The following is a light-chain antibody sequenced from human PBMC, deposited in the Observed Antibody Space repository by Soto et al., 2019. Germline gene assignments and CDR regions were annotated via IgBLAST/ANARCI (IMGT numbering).Light chain of an antibody. J-gene: IGKJ2*01. Sequence: DIQMTQSPSTLSASVGDRVTITCRASQSITTWLASYQQKPGKAPKLLIYKAINLQSGVPSRFSGSGSGTEFTLTISSLQPDDFGTYYWQRYNDYQYVFGQGTKLDMK. CDR1: QSITTW. CDR2: KAI. CDR3: QRYNDYQYV. V-gene: IGKV1-5*03.